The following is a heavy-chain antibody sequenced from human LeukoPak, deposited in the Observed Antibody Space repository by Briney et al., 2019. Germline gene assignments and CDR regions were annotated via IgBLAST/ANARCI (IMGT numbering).Heavy chain of an antibody. CDR3: ARRKSEDIVVVPAAKDSFYYYMDV. CDR1: GGTFSSYA. CDR2: IIPIFGTA. V-gene: IGHV1-69*13. Sequence: ASVKVSCKASGGTFSSYAISWVRQAPGQGLEWMGGIIPIFGTANYAQKFQGRVTITADESTSTAYMELSSLRSEDTAVYYCARRKSEDIVVVPAAKDSFYYYMDVWGKGTTVTVSS. J-gene: IGHJ6*03. D-gene: IGHD2-2*01.